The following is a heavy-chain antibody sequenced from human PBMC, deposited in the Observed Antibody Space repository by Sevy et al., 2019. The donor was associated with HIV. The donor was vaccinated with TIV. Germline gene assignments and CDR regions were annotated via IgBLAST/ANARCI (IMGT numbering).Heavy chain of an antibody. CDR1: GGTFSNYA. CDR2: IIPIFGTT. D-gene: IGHD4-4*01. J-gene: IGHJ4*02. V-gene: IGHV1-69*13. CDR3: ARTPLLSIPGTTDVYFDN. Sequence: SVKVSCRASGGTFSNYALSWVRQAPGQGLEWMGGIIPIFGTTNFAQTFQGRVTLTADESRSTAYMELSSLKSADTAVYYCARTPLLSIPGTTDVYFDNWGQGTLVTVSS.